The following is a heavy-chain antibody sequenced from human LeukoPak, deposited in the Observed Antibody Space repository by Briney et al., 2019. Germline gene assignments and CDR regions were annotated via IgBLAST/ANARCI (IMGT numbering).Heavy chain of an antibody. CDR3: ARGIAVAGTAY. J-gene: IGHJ4*02. CDR1: GFTFSSYS. V-gene: IGHV3-48*01. Sequence: GGSLRLSCAASGFTFSSYSMNWVRQAPGKGLEWVSYISSSSSTIYYADSVKGRFTISRDNAKNSLYLQMNSLRAEDTAVYYCARGIAVAGTAYWGQGTLVTVSS. CDR2: ISSSSSTI. D-gene: IGHD6-19*01.